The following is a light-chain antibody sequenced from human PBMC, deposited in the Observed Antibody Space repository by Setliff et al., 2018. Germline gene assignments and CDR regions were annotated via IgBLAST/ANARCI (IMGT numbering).Light chain of an antibody. CDR2: DVS. CDR3: SSYTSSSTSYV. Sequence: SVLTQPASVSGSPGQSITISCTGTSRDVGGYNYVSWYQQHPGKAPQLMIYDVSNRPSGVSNRFSGSKSGNTASLTISGLQAEDEADYYCSSYTSSSTSYVFGTGTKVTVL. J-gene: IGLJ1*01. CDR1: SRDVGGYNY. V-gene: IGLV2-14*03.